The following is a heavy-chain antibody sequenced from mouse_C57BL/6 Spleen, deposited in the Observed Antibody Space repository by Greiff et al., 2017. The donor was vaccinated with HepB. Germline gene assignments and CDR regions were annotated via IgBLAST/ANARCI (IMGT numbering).Heavy chain of an antibody. CDR2: IDPSDSYT. V-gene: IGHV1-69*01. CDR3: ARTAQATLYYAMDY. CDR1: GYTFTSYW. D-gene: IGHD3-2*02. J-gene: IGHJ4*01. Sequence: QVQLQQPGAELVMPGASVKLSCKASGYTFTSYWMHWVKQRPGQGLEWIGEIDPSDSYTNYNQKFKGKSTLTVDKSSITAYMQLSSLTSEDSAVYYVARTAQATLYYAMDYWGQGTSVTVSS.